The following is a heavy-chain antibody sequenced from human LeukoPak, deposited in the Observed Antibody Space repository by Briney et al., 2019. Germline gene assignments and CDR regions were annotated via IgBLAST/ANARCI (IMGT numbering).Heavy chain of an antibody. V-gene: IGHV3-53*01. D-gene: IGHD5-24*01. J-gene: IGHJ4*02. CDR1: GFTVSSNY. CDR3: ARGAGYNYPYYFDY. Sequence: GGSLRLSCAASGFTVSSNYMNWVRQAPGKGLEWVSVIYGGGNIYYADSVKGRFTISRDNSKNTLYLQMNSLRAEDTAVYYCARGAGYNYPYYFDYWGQGTLVTVSS. CDR2: IYGGGNI.